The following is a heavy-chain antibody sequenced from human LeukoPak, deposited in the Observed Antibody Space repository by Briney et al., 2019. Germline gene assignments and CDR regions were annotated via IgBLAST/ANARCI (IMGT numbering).Heavy chain of an antibody. CDR3: ARSRGGSGSYNYYGMDV. CDR2: IYYSGST. CDR1: GGSISSYY. V-gene: IGHV4-59*01. J-gene: IGHJ6*02. D-gene: IGHD3-10*01. Sequence: SETLSLTCTVSGGSISSYYWSWIRQPPGKGLEWIGYIYYSGSTNYNPSLKSRVTISVDTSKNQFSLKLSSVTAADTAVYYCARSRGGSGSYNYYGMDVWGQGTTVTVSS.